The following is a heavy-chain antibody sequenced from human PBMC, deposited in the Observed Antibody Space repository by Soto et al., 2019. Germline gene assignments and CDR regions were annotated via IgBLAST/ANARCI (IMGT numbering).Heavy chain of an antibody. Sequence: EVQLVESGGGLAQPGRSLRLSCVASGFIFDDYAMHWVRQAPGKGLEWVSGISWQSGSIRYADSVKGRFTISRDNAKNSLYLQMNSLRVEDTALYYCAKDMFSSSSAATFDYWGQGILVTVSS. CDR1: GFIFDDYA. CDR3: AKDMFSSSSAATFDY. D-gene: IGHD6-6*01. V-gene: IGHV3-9*01. J-gene: IGHJ4*02. CDR2: ISWQSGSI.